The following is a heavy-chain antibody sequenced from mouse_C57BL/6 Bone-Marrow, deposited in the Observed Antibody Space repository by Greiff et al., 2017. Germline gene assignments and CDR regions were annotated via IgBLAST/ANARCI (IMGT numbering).Heavy chain of an antibody. J-gene: IGHJ3*01. CDR1: GYSITSGYY. CDR3: ARGFTTV. D-gene: IGHD2-12*01. CDR2: ISYDGSN. V-gene: IGHV3-6*01. Sequence: EVKLQESGPGLVKPSQSLSLTCSVTGYSITSGYYWNWIRQFPGNKLEWMGYISYDGSNHYNPSLKNRISITRDTSKNQFFLKLNSVTTEDAATYYCARGFTTVWGQGTLVTVSA.